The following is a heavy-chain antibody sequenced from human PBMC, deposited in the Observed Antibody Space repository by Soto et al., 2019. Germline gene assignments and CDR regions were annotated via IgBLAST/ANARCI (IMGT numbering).Heavy chain of an antibody. CDR2: IHPSGST. D-gene: IGHD1-1*01. CDR3: SRGKDAYKGGRT. V-gene: IGHV4-34*02. J-gene: IGHJ5*02. CDR1: DEYLSDTY. Sequence: QVQLQQWGAGLLKPSETLSLTCAVYDEYLSDTYYTWTRQPPGKGLEWIGEIHPSGSTYYKPSLQTRVTLSQDTSKKQFSLNFISVTAADTGEYYCSRGKDAYKGGRTWGQGTLVTVSS.